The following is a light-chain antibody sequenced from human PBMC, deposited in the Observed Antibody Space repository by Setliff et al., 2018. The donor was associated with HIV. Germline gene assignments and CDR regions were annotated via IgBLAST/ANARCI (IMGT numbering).Light chain of an antibody. J-gene: IGLJ3*02. V-gene: IGLV2-14*01. CDR3: SSYKTGNTLV. CDR2: EVI. Sequence: QSVLTQPASVSGSPGQSITISCTGTSSDIGVSKFVSWYQQHPGRAPKLVIYEVINRPSGVSDRFSGSKSGNTASLTISGLQAEDEADYYRSSYKTGNTLVFGGGTKVTVL. CDR1: SSDIGVSKF.